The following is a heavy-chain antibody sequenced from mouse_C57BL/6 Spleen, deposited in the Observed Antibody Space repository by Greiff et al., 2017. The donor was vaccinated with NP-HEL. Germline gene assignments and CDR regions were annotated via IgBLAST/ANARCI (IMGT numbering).Heavy chain of an antibody. J-gene: IGHJ2*01. Sequence: QLQQSGPELVKPGASVKISCKASGYSFTDYNMNWVKQSNGKSLEWIGVINPNYGTTSYNQKFKGKATLTVDQSSSTAYMQLNSLTSEDSAVYYCAKRGVVTTGYYFDYWGQGTTLTVSS. CDR2: INPNYGTT. CDR1: GYSFTDYN. D-gene: IGHD2-2*01. V-gene: IGHV1-39*01. CDR3: AKRGVVTTGYYFDY.